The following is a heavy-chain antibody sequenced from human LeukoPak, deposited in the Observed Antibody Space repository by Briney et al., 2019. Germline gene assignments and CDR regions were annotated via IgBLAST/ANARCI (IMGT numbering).Heavy chain of an antibody. J-gene: IGHJ3*02. CDR3: ARDVSHDFDI. CDR1: GYTFTKNG. V-gene: IGHV1-18*01. Sequence: ASVKVSCKASGYTFTKNGISWVRQAPGQGLEWMGWISTYKGNTNYAQKLQGRVTMTTDTSTSTAYMELRSLRSDDTAVYYCARDVSHDFDIWGQGTMVTLSS. CDR2: ISTYKGNT. D-gene: IGHD2-8*01.